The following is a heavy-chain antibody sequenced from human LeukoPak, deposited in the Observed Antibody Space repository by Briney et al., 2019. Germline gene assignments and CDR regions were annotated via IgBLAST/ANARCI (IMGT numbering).Heavy chain of an antibody. V-gene: IGHV4-34*01. Sequence: PSETLSLTCAVYGGSFSSYYWSWIWQPPGKGLEWIGDISHSGTTNYNPSLKSRVTILVDTSKNQFSLKLTSVTAADTAVFYCASVEKASSTGGIDVWRQGTTVTVSS. CDR2: ISHSGTT. J-gene: IGHJ6*02. CDR1: GGSFSSYY. CDR3: ASVEKASSTGGIDV. D-gene: IGHD2/OR15-2a*01.